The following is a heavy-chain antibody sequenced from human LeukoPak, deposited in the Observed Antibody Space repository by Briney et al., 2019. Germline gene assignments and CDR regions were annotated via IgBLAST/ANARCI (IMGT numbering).Heavy chain of an antibody. CDR2: IKEDGSEK. Sequence: GGSQRLSCAASGFKFSNYWMTWVRQAPGKGLEWVSSIKEDGSEKYYVDSMKGRFTISRDNAKNSLYLHMNTLRAEDTAVYYCARGVNGVFWIDYWGQGTLVTVSS. V-gene: IGHV3-7*05. J-gene: IGHJ4*02. CDR1: GFKFSNYW. CDR3: ARGVNGVFWIDY. D-gene: IGHD2-8*01.